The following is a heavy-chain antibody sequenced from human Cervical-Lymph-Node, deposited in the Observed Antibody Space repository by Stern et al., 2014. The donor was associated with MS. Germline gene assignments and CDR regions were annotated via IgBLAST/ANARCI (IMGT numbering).Heavy chain of an antibody. CDR1: GFTFRDSH. CDR3: VRASDPLFEY. CDR2: ISTTGKTI. Sequence: MQLVESGGGSVKPGGSLRLSCAVSGFTFRDSHMHWIRPAPGKGLEWISYISTTGKTIYYADSVKVLFTISRDNAKNSLYLQMNSLRVEDTAVYYCVRASDPLFEYWGQGTLVTVSS. J-gene: IGHJ4*02. D-gene: IGHD2-21*02. V-gene: IGHV3-11*01.